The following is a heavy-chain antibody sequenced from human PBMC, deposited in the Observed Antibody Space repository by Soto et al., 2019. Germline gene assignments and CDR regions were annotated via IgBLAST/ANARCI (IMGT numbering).Heavy chain of an antibody. Sequence: PGGSLRLSCAASGFTFSSYAMHWVRQAPGKGLEWVAVISYDGSNKYYADSVKGRFTISRDNSKNTLYLQMNSLRAEDTAVYYCARVTSTAMVGDAFDIWGQGTMVTVSS. D-gene: IGHD5-18*01. CDR2: ISYDGSNK. CDR3: ARVTSTAMVGDAFDI. CDR1: GFTFSSYA. J-gene: IGHJ3*02. V-gene: IGHV3-30-3*01.